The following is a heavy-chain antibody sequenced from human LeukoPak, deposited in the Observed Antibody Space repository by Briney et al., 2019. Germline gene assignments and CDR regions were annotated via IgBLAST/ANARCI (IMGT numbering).Heavy chain of an antibody. V-gene: IGHV3-7*01. D-gene: IGHD2-2*01. CDR1: GFTFSMYW. J-gene: IGHJ4*02. Sequence: GGSLRLSCAASGFTFSMYWMSWVRQAPGKGPEWVANIKVDGSEIYYVDSVKGRFTISRDNAKNSLYLQMNSLRAEDTAVYYCVRAAPIDCSSTTCSLFDNWGQGILVTVSS. CDR3: VRAAPIDCSSTTCSLFDN. CDR2: IKVDGSEI.